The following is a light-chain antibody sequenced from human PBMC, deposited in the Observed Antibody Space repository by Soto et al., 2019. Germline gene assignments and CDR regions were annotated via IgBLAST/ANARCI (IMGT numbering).Light chain of an antibody. CDR1: QTTNTW. CDR2: DAS. CDR3: QPYISYPDT. Sequence: DIQMTQFPSTLSASVGDRVTITCRASQTTNTWLAWYQQKPVTAPKLLIYDASSLEGGVPSRVSASGSGTECTLNLSSLQTDDLPTSYCQPYISYPDTFGQGNNVEIK. V-gene: IGKV1-5*01. J-gene: IGKJ2*01.